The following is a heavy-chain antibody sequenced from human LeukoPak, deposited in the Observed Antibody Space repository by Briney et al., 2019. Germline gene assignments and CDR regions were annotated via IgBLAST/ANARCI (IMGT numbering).Heavy chain of an antibody. D-gene: IGHD7-27*01. CDR2: IYYSGST. Sequence: SETLFLTCTVSGGSLSSSSYYWGWIRQPPGKGLEWIGSIYYSGSTYYNPSLKSRVTISVDTSKNQFSLKLSSVTAADTAVYYCARPSGNWGFYYFDYWGQGTLVTVSS. J-gene: IGHJ4*02. V-gene: IGHV4-39*01. CDR1: GGSLSSSSYY. CDR3: ARPSGNWGFYYFDY.